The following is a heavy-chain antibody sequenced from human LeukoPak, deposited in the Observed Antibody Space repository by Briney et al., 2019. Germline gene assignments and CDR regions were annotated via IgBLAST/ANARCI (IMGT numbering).Heavy chain of an antibody. CDR3: ARDKQLNPYYYYYMDV. D-gene: IGHD6-6*01. V-gene: IGHV4-59*01. CDR1: GGSISSYY. J-gene: IGHJ6*03. Sequence: PSEILSLTCTVSGGSISSYYWSWIRQPPGKGLEWIGYIYSSGSTNYNPSLKSRVTISVDTSKNQFSLKLTSVTAADTAVYYCARDKQLNPYYYYYMDVWGKGTTVTVSS. CDR2: IYSSGST.